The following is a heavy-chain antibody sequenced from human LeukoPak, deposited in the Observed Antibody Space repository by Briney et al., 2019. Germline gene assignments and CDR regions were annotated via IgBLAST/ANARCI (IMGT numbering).Heavy chain of an antibody. J-gene: IGHJ4*02. D-gene: IGHD4-17*01. CDR1: GFTFSSYA. CDR3: ARIPTVTFFDY. Sequence: GSLRLSCAASGFTFSSYAMSWVRQAPGKGLEWIGSIYYSESTYQNPSLKSRVTISVDTSKNQFSLKLSSVTAADTAVYYCARIPTVTFFDYWGQGTLVTVSS. CDR2: IYYSEST. V-gene: IGHV4-38-2*01.